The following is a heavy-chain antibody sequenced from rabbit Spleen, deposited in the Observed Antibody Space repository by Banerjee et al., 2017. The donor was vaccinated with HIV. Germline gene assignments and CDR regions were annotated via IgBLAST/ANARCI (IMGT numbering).Heavy chain of an antibody. J-gene: IGHJ4*01. CDR2: INTITGKT. CDR3: ASGYSDVYFSL. CDR1: GFSFSSRDV. V-gene: IGHV1S45*01. Sequence: QEQLVESGGGLVQPEGSLTLTCTASGFSFSSRDVMCWVRQAPGKGLEWIGCINTITGKTVYATWAKGRFTISRASSTTVTLQMTSLTAADTATYFCASGYSDVYFSLWGPGTLVTVS. D-gene: IGHD1-1*01.